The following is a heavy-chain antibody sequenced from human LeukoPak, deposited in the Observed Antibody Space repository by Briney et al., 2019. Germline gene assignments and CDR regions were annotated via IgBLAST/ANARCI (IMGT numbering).Heavy chain of an antibody. J-gene: IGHJ4*02. V-gene: IGHV3-43*01. CDR1: GFTFDDYT. CDR3: AKDIGQDDRGHHYLDY. D-gene: IGHD3-16*01. Sequence: PGGSLRLSCAASGFTFDDYTMYWVRQAPGKGLEWVSLISWDGRDTKYADSVKGRFTTSRDNNKNSLYLQMSSLRLEDSALYYCAKDIGQDDRGHHYLDYWGQGTLVTVSS. CDR2: ISWDGRDT.